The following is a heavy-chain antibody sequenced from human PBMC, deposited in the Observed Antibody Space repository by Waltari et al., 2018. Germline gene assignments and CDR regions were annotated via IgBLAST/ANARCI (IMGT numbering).Heavy chain of an antibody. J-gene: IGHJ4*02. D-gene: IGHD5-18*01. Sequence: EVQLVESGGGLVQPGGSLRLSCAASGFTFSSYWMSWVRQAPGKGREWVANIKQDGSEKYYVDSVKGRFTISRDNAKNSLYLQMNSLRAEDTAVYYCARGLDTAMVPFDYWGQGTLVTVSS. CDR1: GFTFSSYW. CDR3: ARGLDTAMVPFDY. CDR2: IKQDGSEK. V-gene: IGHV3-7*01.